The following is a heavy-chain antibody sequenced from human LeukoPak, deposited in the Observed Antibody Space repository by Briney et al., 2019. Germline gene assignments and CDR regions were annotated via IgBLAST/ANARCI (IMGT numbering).Heavy chain of an antibody. CDR1: GFTVSSNY. CDR2: IYSGSTT. V-gene: IGHV3-53*01. J-gene: IGHJ1*01. D-gene: IGHD3-22*01. Sequence: PWGSLTLSCAASGFTVSSNYMNWVRQAPGKGLEWVSLIYSGSTTNYADSVKGRFTISRDNSKNTLYLQMNSLRVEDTAVYYCAKGPRPGSSGCSNLVHWGQGTLVTVSS. CDR3: AKGPRPGSSGCSNLVH.